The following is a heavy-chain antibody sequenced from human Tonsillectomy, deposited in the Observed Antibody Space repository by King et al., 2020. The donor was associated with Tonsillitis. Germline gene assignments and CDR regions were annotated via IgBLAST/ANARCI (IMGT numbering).Heavy chain of an antibody. CDR3: ARLHGGPDYYGSGSYYTESDY. V-gene: IGHV4-59*08. CDR1: GGSISSYY. D-gene: IGHD3-10*01. J-gene: IGHJ4*02. CDR2: IHYSGST. Sequence: QLQESGPGLVKPSETLSLTCTVSGGSISSYYWSWIRQPPGKGLEWIGNIHYSGSTNYNSSLKSRVTISVDTSKNQFSLKLRSVTAADTAVYYGARLHGGPDYYGSGSYYTESDYWGQGTLVTVSS.